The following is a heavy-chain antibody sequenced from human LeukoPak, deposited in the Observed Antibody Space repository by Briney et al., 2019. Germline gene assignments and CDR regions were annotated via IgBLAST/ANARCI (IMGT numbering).Heavy chain of an antibody. CDR3: ARSPNYSGSYYFDY. V-gene: IGHV4-34*01. CDR2: INHSGST. Sequence: SETRSLACAVYGGSFSGYYWSWIRQPPGKGLEWIGEINHSGSTNYNPSLKSRVTMSVDTSKNQFSLKLSSVTAADTAVYYCARSPNYSGSYYFDYWGQGTLVTVSS. J-gene: IGHJ4*02. D-gene: IGHD1-26*01. CDR1: GGSFSGYY.